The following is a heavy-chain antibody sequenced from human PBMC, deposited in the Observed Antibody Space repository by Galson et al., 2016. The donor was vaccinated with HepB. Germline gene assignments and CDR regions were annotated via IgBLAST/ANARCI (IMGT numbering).Heavy chain of an antibody. D-gene: IGHD2-2*01. V-gene: IGHV3-73*01. J-gene: IGHJ4*02. Sequence: SLRLSCAASGFIFGGSAMHWVRQASGKGLEWLGRIRSKANSYATTYAASVKGRFTISRDDSKNTAYLQMNSLKTEDTAMYYCTRGFCSSTSCYANDYWGQGTLVTVSS. CDR1: GFIFGGSA. CDR3: TRGFCSSTSCYANDY. CDR2: IRSKANSYAT.